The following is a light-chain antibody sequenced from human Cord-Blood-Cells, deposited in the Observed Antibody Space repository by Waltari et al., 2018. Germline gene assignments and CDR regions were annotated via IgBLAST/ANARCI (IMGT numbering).Light chain of an antibody. Sequence: IQMTQSPSSLSASLGDRVTITCRASQSISSNLNWYQQKPGKAPKLLIYAASSLQSGVPSRFSGSGSGTDFTLTISSLQPEDFATYYCQQSYSTLPMYSFGQGTKLEIK. CDR2: AAS. V-gene: IGKV1-39*01. CDR3: QQSYSTLPMYS. CDR1: QSISSN. J-gene: IGKJ2*03.